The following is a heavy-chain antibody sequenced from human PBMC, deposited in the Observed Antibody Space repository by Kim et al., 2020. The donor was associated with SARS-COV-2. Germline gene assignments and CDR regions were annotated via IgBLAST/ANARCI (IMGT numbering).Heavy chain of an antibody. CDR1: GGSISSYY. CDR3: ARDYGEGSQYTANW. V-gene: IGHV4-59*01. CDR2: IYYSGST. J-gene: IGHJ5*01. D-gene: IGHD3-10*01. Sequence: SETLSLTCTVSGGSISSYYWSWIRQPPGKGLEWIGYIYYSGSTNYNPSLKRRVTISVDTPKNQSSLKLSLVTAAITAVYTAARDYGEGSQYTANW.